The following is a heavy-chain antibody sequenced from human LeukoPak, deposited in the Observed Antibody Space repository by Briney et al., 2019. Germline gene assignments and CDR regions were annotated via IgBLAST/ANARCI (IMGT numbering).Heavy chain of an antibody. CDR1: GGSISSYY. D-gene: IGHD1-26*01. J-gene: IGHJ4*02. V-gene: IGHV4-4*09. CDR3: ARRGSYVFDY. Sequence: SETLSLTCTVSGGSISSYYWSWIRQPPGKGLEWIGYIYTSGITNYNPSLKSRVTISVDTSKNQFSLKLSSVTAADTAVYYWARRGSYVFDYWGQGTLVTVSS. CDR2: IYTSGIT.